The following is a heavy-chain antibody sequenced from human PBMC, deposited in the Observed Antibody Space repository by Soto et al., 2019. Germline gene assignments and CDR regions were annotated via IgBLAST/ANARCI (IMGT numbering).Heavy chain of an antibody. CDR3: AKDEDSSGWYLPLAYFDY. CDR2: ISYDGSNK. J-gene: IGHJ4*02. Sequence: QVQLVESGGGVVQPGRSLRLSCAASGFTFSSYGMHWVRQAPGKGLEWVAVISYDGSNKYYADSVKGRFTISRDNSKNTLYLQMNSLRAEDTAVYYCAKDEDSSGWYLPLAYFDYWGQGTLVTVSS. CDR1: GFTFSSYG. V-gene: IGHV3-30*18. D-gene: IGHD6-19*01.